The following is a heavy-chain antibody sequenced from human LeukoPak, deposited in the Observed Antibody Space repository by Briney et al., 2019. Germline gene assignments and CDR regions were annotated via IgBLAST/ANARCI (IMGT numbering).Heavy chain of an antibody. CDR1: GFTVSSNY. J-gene: IGHJ4*02. CDR3: ARGSGYKVLDY. V-gene: IGHV3-53*01. D-gene: IGHD6-25*01. CDR2: IYSGGST. Sequence: TGGSLRLSCAASGFTVSSNYMSWVRQAPGKGLEWVSVIYSGGSTYYADSVKGRFTISRDNSKNTLYLQMNSLRAEDTAVYYCARGSGYKVLDYWGQGTLVTVSS.